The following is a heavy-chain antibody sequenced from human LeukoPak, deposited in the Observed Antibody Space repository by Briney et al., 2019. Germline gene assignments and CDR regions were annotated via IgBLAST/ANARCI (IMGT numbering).Heavy chain of an antibody. V-gene: IGHV3-74*01. J-gene: IGHJ4*02. CDR2: INSDGYST. D-gene: IGHD6-19*01. CDR3: ARAGSGWYNSFDF. Sequence: PGGSLRLSCAASGFTFSSYWMHWVRQDPGKGLVWVSRINSDGYSTNYAGSVKGRFTISRDNGKNTLYLQMNSLRVEDTAVYYCARAGSGWYNSFDFWGQGTLVTVSS. CDR1: GFTFSSYW.